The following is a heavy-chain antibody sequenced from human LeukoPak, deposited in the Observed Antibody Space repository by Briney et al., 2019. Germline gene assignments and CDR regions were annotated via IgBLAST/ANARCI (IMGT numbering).Heavy chain of an antibody. CDR3: ATLTGDPQWYFDL. D-gene: IGHD7-27*01. CDR1: GGSISSSSYY. J-gene: IGHJ2*01. V-gene: IGHV4-39*07. CDR2: IYYSGST. Sequence: SETLSLTCTVSGGSISSSSYYWGWIRQPPGKGLEWIGSIYYSGSTYCNPSLKSRVTISVDTSKNQFSLKLSSVTAADTAVYYCATLTGDPQWYFDLWGRGTLAPVSS.